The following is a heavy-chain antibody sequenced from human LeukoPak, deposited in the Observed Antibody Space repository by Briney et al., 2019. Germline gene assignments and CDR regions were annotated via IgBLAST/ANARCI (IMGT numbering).Heavy chain of an antibody. CDR3: ASSSGPDAFDI. CDR2: IYSGGST. Sequence: PGGSLRLSCAASGFTFSSNYMSWVRQAPGKGLEWVSVIYSGGSTYYPDSVKGRFTISRDNSKNTLYLQMNSLRAEDTAVYYCASSSGPDAFDIWGQGTMVTVSS. D-gene: IGHD1-26*01. J-gene: IGHJ3*02. CDR1: GFTFSSNY. V-gene: IGHV3-66*02.